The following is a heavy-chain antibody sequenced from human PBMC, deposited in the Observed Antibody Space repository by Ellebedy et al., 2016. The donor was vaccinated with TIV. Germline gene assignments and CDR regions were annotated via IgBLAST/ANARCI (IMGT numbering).Heavy chain of an antibody. CDR3: ARINWNGFDP. V-gene: IGHV3-7*01. CDR1: GFYFGDYW. J-gene: IGHJ5*02. Sequence: GGSLRLXCAASGFYFGDYWMSWVRQAPGKGLEWVANIKQDGSEEYYVDSLKGRFTISRDNAKNSLFLQMNSLRAEDTAVYYCARINWNGFDPWGQGTLVTVSS. D-gene: IGHD1-1*01. CDR2: IKQDGSEE.